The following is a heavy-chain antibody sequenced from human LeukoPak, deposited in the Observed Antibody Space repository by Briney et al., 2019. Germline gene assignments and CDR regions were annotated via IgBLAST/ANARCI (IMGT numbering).Heavy chain of an antibody. CDR3: ARDLVGATPTDAFDI. D-gene: IGHD1-26*01. CDR2: IYHTGST. Sequence: SGTLSLTCAVSDGSISSSNWWSWVRQPPGMGLEWIGQIYHTGSTNYNPSLKSRVTISVDTSKNQFSLKLSSVTAADTAVCYCARDLVGATPTDAFDIWGRGTMVTVSS. V-gene: IGHV4-4*02. J-gene: IGHJ3*02. CDR1: DGSISSSNW.